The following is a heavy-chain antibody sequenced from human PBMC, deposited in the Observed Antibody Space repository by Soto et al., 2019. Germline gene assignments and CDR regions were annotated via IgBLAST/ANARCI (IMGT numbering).Heavy chain of an antibody. Sequence: QVQLVQSGAEVKKPGSSVKVSCKASGGIFSTYAINWVRQAPGQGLEWMGGIIPVSGAPNYAQNFQGRVTITADESTRTAYIELSSLKSEDTAVYYCARMATTVDRYYYGLDVWGQGTTVTVSS. V-gene: IGHV1-69*01. CDR2: IIPVSGAP. D-gene: IGHD1-26*01. CDR3: ARMATTVDRYYYGLDV. J-gene: IGHJ6*02. CDR1: GGIFSTYA.